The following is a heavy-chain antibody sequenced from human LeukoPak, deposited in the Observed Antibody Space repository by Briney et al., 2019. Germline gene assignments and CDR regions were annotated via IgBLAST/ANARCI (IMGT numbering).Heavy chain of an antibody. CDR2: IDWDDYK. D-gene: IGHD6-19*01. CDR1: GFSLRTVGMR. V-gene: IGHV2-70*04. J-gene: IGHJ4*02. Sequence: SGPTLVKSTQTLTLTCTFSGFSLRTVGMRVSWIRQPPGKALEWLGRIDWDDYKFYSTALKTRLSISKDTSKNQVVLTMTNMDPVDTATYYCARIPPYSSGWYYFDYWGQGTLVTVSS. CDR3: ARIPPYSSGWYYFDY.